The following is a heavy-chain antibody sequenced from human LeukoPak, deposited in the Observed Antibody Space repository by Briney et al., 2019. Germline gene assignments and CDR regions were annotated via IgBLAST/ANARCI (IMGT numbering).Heavy chain of an antibody. CDR1: GFTFSSYA. J-gene: IGHJ4*02. CDR3: GKATWDFWSGYCDY. CDR2: ISGSGGST. V-gene: IGHV3-23*01. Sequence: GGSLRLSCAASGFTFSSYAMSWVRQAPGKGLEWVSAISGSGGSTYYADSVKGRFTISRDNSKNTLYLQMNSLRAEDTAVYYCGKATWDFWSGYCDYWGQGTLVTVSS. D-gene: IGHD3-3*01.